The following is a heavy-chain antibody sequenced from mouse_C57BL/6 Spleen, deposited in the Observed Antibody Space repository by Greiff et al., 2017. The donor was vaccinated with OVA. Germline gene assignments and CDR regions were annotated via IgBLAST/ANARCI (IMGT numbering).Heavy chain of an antibody. V-gene: IGHV1-69*01. Sequence: QVQLQQPGAELVMPGASVKLSCKASGYTFTSYWMHWVKQRPGQGLEWIGEIDPSDSYTNYNQKFKGKSTLTVDKSPSTAYMQLSSLTSEDSAVYYCARSKPLYYFDYWGQGTTLTVSS. CDR2: IDPSDSYT. CDR1: GYTFTSYW. D-gene: IGHD2-5*01. J-gene: IGHJ2*01. CDR3: ARSKPLYYFDY.